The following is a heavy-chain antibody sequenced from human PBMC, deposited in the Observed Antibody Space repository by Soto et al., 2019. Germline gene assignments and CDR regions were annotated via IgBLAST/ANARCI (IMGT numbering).Heavy chain of an antibody. D-gene: IGHD6-19*01. J-gene: IGHJ4*02. CDR1: GGSISGSY. Sequence: PSETLSLTCSVSGGSISGSYWSWIRQSPGKGLEWLGYGYYTGSTNYSPSLRSRVSISVDTSKNEFSLRLSSVTAADTAVYFCARSVAVSGAHIDCWGQGTQVTVSS. CDR2: GYYTGST. V-gene: IGHV4-59*01. CDR3: ARSVAVSGAHIDC.